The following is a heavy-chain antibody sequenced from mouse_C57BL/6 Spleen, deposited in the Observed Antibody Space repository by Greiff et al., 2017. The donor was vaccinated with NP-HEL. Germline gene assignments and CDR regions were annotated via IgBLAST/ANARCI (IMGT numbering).Heavy chain of an antibody. D-gene: IGHD2-3*01. V-gene: IGHV1-50*01. CDR3: ARWANYDGYCDY. CDR1: GYTFTSYW. CDR2: IDTSDSYT. Sequence: QVQLQQPGAELVKPGASVKLSCKASGYTFTSYWMQWVKQRPGQGLEWIGEIDTSDSYTNYNQNFKGKATLTVDTSSSTAYMQLSSLTSEDSAVYYCARWANYDGYCDYWGQGTTLTVSS. J-gene: IGHJ2*01.